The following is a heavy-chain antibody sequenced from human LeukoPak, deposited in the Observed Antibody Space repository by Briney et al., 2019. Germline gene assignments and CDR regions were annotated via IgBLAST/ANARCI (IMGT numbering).Heavy chain of an antibody. CDR2: IYYSGST. CDR3: ARGTSYCSGGSCYSYYYGMDV. J-gene: IGHJ6*02. CDR1: GGSVSSNTYH. V-gene: IGHV4-61*01. D-gene: IGHD2-15*01. Sequence: PSETLSLTCTVSGGSVSSNTYHWSWIRQPPGKGLEWIGYIYYSGSTNYNPSLKSRVTISVDTSKNQFSLKLSSVTAADTAVYYCARGTSYCSGGSCYSYYYGMDVWGQGTTVTVSS.